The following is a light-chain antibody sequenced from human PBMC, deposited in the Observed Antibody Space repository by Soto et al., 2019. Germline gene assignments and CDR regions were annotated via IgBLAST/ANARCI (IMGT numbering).Light chain of an antibody. Sequence: IVLTHSPDTLALSPCERATLSVSASQSVSSYLAWYQQKPGQAPRLLIYDASNRATGVPARFSGSGSGTEFTLTISSLQSEDFAVYYCQQYNNWPPETFGQGTKVDI. CDR1: QSVSSY. CDR3: QQYNNWPPET. CDR2: DAS. V-gene: IGKV3D-15*01. J-gene: IGKJ1*01.